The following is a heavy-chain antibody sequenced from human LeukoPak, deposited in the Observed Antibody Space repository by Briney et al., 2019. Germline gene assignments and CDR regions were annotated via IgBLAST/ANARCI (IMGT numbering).Heavy chain of an antibody. V-gene: IGHV3-23*01. Sequence: PGGSLRLSCAASGFTFSTYATAWVRQAPGKGLEWVSAFSNSGETHYADSVKGRFTISRGNTKKSLYLQMNSLRAEDTAVYYCARGYGSGRLNVLFDYWGQGTLVTVSS. CDR2: FSNSGET. J-gene: IGHJ4*02. CDR1: GFTFSTYA. D-gene: IGHD3-10*01. CDR3: ARGYGSGRLNVLFDY.